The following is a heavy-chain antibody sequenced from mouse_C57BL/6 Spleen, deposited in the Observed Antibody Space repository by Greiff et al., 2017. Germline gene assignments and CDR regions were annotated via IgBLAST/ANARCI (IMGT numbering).Heavy chain of an antibody. Sequence: VQLQQSGAELARPGASVKLSCKASGYTFPSYGISWVKQRTGQGLEWIGEIYPRSGNTYYNEKFKGKATLTADKSSSTAYMELRSLTSEDSAVYFCARGDYYGKERRNCDYWGQGTTLTVSS. CDR1: GYTFPSYG. CDR3: ARGDYYGKERRNCDY. CDR2: IYPRSGNT. V-gene: IGHV1-81*01. J-gene: IGHJ2*01. D-gene: IGHD1-1*01.